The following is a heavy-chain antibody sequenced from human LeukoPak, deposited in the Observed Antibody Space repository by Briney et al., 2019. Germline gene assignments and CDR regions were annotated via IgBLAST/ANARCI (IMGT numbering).Heavy chain of an antibody. V-gene: IGHV1-69*13. Sequence: ASVKVSCKDSGGTFSSYAISWVRQAPGQGLEWMGGIIPIFGTANYAQKFQGRVTITADESTSTAYMELSSLRSEDTAVYYCARDGGNEDFDYWGQGTLVTVSS. CDR1: GGTFSSYA. D-gene: IGHD3-16*01. CDR3: ARDGGNEDFDY. J-gene: IGHJ4*02. CDR2: IIPIFGTA.